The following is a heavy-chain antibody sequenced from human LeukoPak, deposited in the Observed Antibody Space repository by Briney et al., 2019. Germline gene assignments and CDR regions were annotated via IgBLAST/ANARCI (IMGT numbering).Heavy chain of an antibody. CDR2: VSIYNDNT. CDR1: GYSFTDYD. V-gene: IGHV1-18*01. CDR3: ARTGHYQFVS. D-gene: IGHD3-9*01. Sequence: ASAKVSCKASGYSFTDYDFSWVRQAPGQGLEWLGWVSIYNDNTNYAREFQDRITMTTDISTSTAYIELKSLTSDDTAVYFCARTGHYQFVSWGQGTLVTVSS. J-gene: IGHJ4*02.